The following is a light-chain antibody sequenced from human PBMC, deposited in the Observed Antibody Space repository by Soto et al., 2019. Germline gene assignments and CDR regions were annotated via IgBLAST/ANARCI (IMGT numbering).Light chain of an antibody. Sequence: EIVLTQSPATLSLSPGERAILSCRASQSVGTYLAWYQQKPGQAPRLLIYDASNRATGIPARFGGSGSGTDFTLTINSLEPEDFAVYYCQQYGSSPPQTFGGGTKVEIK. CDR3: QQYGSSPPQT. V-gene: IGKV3-11*01. CDR2: DAS. CDR1: QSVGTY. J-gene: IGKJ4*01.